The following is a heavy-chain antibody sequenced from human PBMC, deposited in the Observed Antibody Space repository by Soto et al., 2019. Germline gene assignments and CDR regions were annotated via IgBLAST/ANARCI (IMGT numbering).Heavy chain of an antibody. D-gene: IGHD3-22*01. CDR3: APRRAWGVRDSSNWCGP. Sequence: SGPTLVNPTQTLTLTCTFSGFSLSTSGVGVGWIRQPPGKALEWLALISWNDDKRYSPSLKSRLTITKNTSKNQVVLTMTNMDHVDTATSPFAPRRAWGVRDSSNWCGPWDQG. J-gene: IGHJ5*02. CDR1: GFSLSTSGVG. CDR2: ISWNDDK. V-gene: IGHV2-5*01.